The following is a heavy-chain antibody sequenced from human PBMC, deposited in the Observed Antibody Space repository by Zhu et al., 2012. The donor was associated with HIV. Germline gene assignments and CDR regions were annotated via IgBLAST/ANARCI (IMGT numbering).Heavy chain of an antibody. D-gene: IGHD6-19*01. CDR2: IYHSGTT. Sequence: QVRLQESGPGLVKPSETLSLICTVSDYSISSGYFWGWIRQPPGKGLEWIGSIYHSGTTYYKSSLKSRVTISLDTSKNQFSLKLSSVTAADTAVYYCARVSLAVTGLDYFDYWSQGTLVTVSS. J-gene: IGHJ4*02. V-gene: IGHV4-38-2*02. CDR3: ARVSLAVTGLDYFDY. CDR1: DYSISSGYF.